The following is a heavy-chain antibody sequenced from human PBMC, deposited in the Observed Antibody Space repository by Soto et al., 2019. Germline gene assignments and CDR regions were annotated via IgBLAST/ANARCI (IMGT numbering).Heavy chain of an antibody. CDR3: AREEVSARKHYGMDV. J-gene: IGHJ6*02. Sequence: QVQLVESGGGVVQPGRSLRLSCAASGFTFSSYAMHWVRQAPGKGLEWVAVISYDGSNKYYADSVKGRFTISRDNSTNTLYRQMNSLRAEDTAVYYCAREEVSARKHYGMDVWGQGTTVTVSS. CDR1: GFTFSSYA. V-gene: IGHV3-30-3*01. CDR2: ISYDGSNK. D-gene: IGHD1-20*01.